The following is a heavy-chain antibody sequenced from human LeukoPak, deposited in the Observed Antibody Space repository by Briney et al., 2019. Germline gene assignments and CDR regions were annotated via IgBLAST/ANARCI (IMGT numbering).Heavy chain of an antibody. V-gene: IGHV1-69*01. Sequence: SVKVSCKASGGTFSSYAISWVRQAPGQGLEWMGGIIPIFGTANDAQKFQGRVTITADESTSTAYMELSSLRSEDTAVYYCASESRRWLQLGSGYYFDYWGQGTLVTVSS. CDR3: ASESRRWLQLGSGYYFDY. J-gene: IGHJ4*02. CDR1: GGTFSSYA. CDR2: IIPIFGTA. D-gene: IGHD5-24*01.